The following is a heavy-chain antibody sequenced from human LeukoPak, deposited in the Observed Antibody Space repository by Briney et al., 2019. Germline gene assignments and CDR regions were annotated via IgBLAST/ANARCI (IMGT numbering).Heavy chain of an antibody. J-gene: IGHJ5*02. V-gene: IGHV1-2*02. CDR3: ASSGYNWNGDGGDWFDP. CDR2: INPNSGGT. Sequence: ASVKVSCKASGYTFTGYYMHWVRQATGQGLERIGWINPNSGGTNYAQKFQGRVTMTRDKSISTAYMELSRLRSDDTAVYYCASSGYNWNGDGGDWFDPWGQGTLVTVSS. D-gene: IGHD1-1*01. CDR1: GYTFTGYY.